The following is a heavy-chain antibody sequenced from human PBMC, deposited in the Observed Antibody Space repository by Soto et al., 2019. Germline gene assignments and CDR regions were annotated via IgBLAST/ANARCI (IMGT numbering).Heavy chain of an antibody. CDR2: MNPNSGNT. J-gene: IGHJ6*02. CDR1: GYTFTSYD. V-gene: IGHV1-8*01. Sequence: ASVKVSCKASGYTFTSYDINWVRQATGQGLEWMGWMNPNSGNTGYAHKFQGRVTMTRNTSISTAYMELSSLRSEDTAVYYCATFPIIAAAGRTYYYYGMDVWGQGTTVTVSS. CDR3: ATFPIIAAAGRTYYYYGMDV. D-gene: IGHD6-13*01.